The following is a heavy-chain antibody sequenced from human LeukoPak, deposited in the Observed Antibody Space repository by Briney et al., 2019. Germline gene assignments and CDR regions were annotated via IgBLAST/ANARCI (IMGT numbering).Heavy chain of an antibody. D-gene: IGHD1-14*01. J-gene: IGHJ4*02. CDR2: LSHSGKT. V-gene: IGHV4-34*01. CDR1: DGSFSDHF. Sequence: SETLPLTCAVYDGSFSDHFWTWIRQPPGKGLEWIAELSHSGKTHSNPSLDSRVTISVDTSKNQFSLNLTSVTAADTAVYYCARVPGGGVDFWGQGTPVTVSS. CDR3: ARVPGGGVDF.